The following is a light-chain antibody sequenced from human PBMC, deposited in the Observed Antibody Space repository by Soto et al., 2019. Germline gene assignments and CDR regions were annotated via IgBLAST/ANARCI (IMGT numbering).Light chain of an antibody. V-gene: IGLV2-14*01. CDR2: EVR. CDR3: CSYTISATLV. CDR1: TNDIGGYNY. Sequence: QSALPQPASVSGSPGQSITISCSGTTNDIGGYNYVSWYQHHPGKVPKVIIYEVRNRPSGVSNRFSGSKSGNTASLTIYGLQAEDEADYYCCSYTISATLVFGGGTKVTVL. J-gene: IGLJ3*02.